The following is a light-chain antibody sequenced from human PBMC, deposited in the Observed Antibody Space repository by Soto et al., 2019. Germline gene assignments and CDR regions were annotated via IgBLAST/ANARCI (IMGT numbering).Light chain of an antibody. CDR2: KNK. Sequence: QSVLTQPPSASGTPGQRVTISCSGSSSNNGSNTVNWYQQLPGKAPKIVNYKNKQRPSRVPERFSGSKSGNSASLANNGLQSEDEADYYCVAWDDSLNGYVVFGGGTKVTVL. CDR1: SSNNGSNT. CDR3: VAWDDSLNGYVV. V-gene: IGLV1-44*01. J-gene: IGLJ2*01.